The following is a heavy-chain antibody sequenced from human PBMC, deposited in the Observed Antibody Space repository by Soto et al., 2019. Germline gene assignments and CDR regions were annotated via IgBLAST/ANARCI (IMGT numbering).Heavy chain of an antibody. V-gene: IGHV5-51*01. J-gene: IGHJ6*02. CDR2: IYPGDSDT. Sequence: GESLKISCKGSGYSFTSYWIGWVRQMPRKGLEWMGIIYPGDSDTRYSPSFQGQVTISADKSISTAYLQWSSLKASDTAMYYCARHTEYCSSTSCYDYYYYYGMDVWGQGTTVTVSS. D-gene: IGHD2-2*01. CDR1: GYSFTSYW. CDR3: ARHTEYCSSTSCYDYYYYYGMDV.